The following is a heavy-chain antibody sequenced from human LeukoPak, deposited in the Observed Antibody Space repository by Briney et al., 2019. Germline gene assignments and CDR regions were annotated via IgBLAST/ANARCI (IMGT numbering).Heavy chain of an antibody. CDR3: ARGALRYFDWLLSDFDY. V-gene: IGHV4-39*07. CDR2: IYYSGST. D-gene: IGHD3-9*01. Sequence: SETLSLTCTVSGGSINSGDYYWVWIRQPPGKGLEWIGSIYYSGSTSYNPSLKSRVTMTVDTSMSQFSLKLSSVTAADTAVYFCARGALRYFDWLLSDFDYWGQGTLVTVSS. CDR1: GGSINSGDYY. J-gene: IGHJ4*02.